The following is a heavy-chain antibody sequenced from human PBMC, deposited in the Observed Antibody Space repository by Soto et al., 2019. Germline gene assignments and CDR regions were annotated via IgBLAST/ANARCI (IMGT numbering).Heavy chain of an antibody. CDR3: ARGNLPMYCYDSSGYPWGP. V-gene: IGHV1-2*02. Sequence: ASVKVSCKASGYTFTGYYMHWVRQAPGQGLEWMGWINPNSGGTNYAQKFQGRVTMTRDTSISTAYMELSRLRSDDTAVYYCARGNLPMYCYDSSGYPWGPWGQGTLVTVSS. CDR1: GYTFTGYY. J-gene: IGHJ5*02. CDR2: INPNSGGT. D-gene: IGHD3-22*01.